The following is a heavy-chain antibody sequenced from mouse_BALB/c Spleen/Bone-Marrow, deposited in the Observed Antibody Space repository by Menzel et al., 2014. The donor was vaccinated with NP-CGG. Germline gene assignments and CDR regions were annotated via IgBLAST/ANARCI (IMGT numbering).Heavy chain of an antibody. CDR3: ARNRYDGAWFAY. D-gene: IGHD2-14*01. CDR2: ISYSGST. CDR1: GYSITNDDA. J-gene: IGHJ3*01. Sequence: EVKLVESGPGLVKPSQSLSLTCTVTGYSITNDDAWNWIRQFPGKKLEWMGYISYSGSTSYNPSLKSRISITRDTPKNQFFLQLNSVTTEDTATYYCARNRYDGAWFAYWGQGTLVTVSA. V-gene: IGHV3-2*02.